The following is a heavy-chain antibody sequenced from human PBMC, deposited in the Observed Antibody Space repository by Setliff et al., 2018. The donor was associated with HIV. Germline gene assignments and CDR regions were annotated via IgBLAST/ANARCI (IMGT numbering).Heavy chain of an antibody. CDR1: GGSFSGYY. CDR2: ISGSSNTI. D-gene: IGHD5-18*01. Sequence: LSLTCAVYGGSFSGYYWSWIRQAPGKGLEWVSCISGSSNTIHYADSVKGRFTISRDNSENTLYLQMNSLRAEDTAVYYCAKEKGAHSYADYWGQGTLVTVSS. CDR3: AKEKGAHSYADY. V-gene: IGHV3-11*01. J-gene: IGHJ4*02.